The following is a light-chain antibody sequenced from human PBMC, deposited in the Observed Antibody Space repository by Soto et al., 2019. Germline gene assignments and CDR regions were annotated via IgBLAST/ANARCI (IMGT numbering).Light chain of an antibody. CDR3: QQYNNYPRT. J-gene: IGKJ1*01. Sequence: DIQMAQSPSTLSASIGDRVTITCRASESIRTWLAWYQHKPGKAPKFLIYVAFSLESGVPSRFSGSGSGTEFTLTISNLQPDDFATYFCQQYNNYPRTFGQGTKVEIK. V-gene: IGKV1-5*01. CDR2: VAF. CDR1: ESIRTW.